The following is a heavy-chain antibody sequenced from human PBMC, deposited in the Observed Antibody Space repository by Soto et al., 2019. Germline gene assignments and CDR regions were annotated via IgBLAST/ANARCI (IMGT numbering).Heavy chain of an antibody. J-gene: IGHJ5*02. CDR3: ARRGLIVVVPAAKGWFDP. CDR1: GGSFSGYY. V-gene: IGHV4-34*01. D-gene: IGHD2-2*01. CDR2: INHSGST. Sequence: SETLSLTCAVYGGSFSGYYWSWIRQPPGKGLEWIGEINHSGSTNYNPSLKSRVTISVDTSKNQFSLKLSSVTAADTAVYYCARRGLIVVVPAAKGWFDPWGQGTPVTVSS.